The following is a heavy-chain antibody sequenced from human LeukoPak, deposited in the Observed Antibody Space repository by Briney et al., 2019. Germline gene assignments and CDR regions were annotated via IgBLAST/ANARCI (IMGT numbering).Heavy chain of an antibody. Sequence: PSETLSLTCTVSGYSISSGYYWGWIRQPPGKGLEWIGSIYHSGSTYYNPSLKSRVTISVDTSKNQFSLQLSSVTAADTAVYYCVRGGRFGQLSFFRRFYMDVWGTGTTVTISS. CDR3: VRGGRFGQLSFFRRFYMDV. V-gene: IGHV4-38-2*02. CDR1: GYSISSGYY. D-gene: IGHD3-10*01. CDR2: IYHSGST. J-gene: IGHJ6*03.